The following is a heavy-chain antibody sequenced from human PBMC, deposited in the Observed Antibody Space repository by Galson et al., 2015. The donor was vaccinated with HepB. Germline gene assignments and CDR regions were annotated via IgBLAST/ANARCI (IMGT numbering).Heavy chain of an antibody. CDR1: GFTLSRFG. J-gene: IGHJ6*02. CDR2: IWSDGNKKYYGDSEK. V-gene: IGHV3-33*01. Sequence: SLRLSYAASGFTLSRFGMHWVRQTPGKGLEWVAEIWSDGNKKYYGDSEKYYVDSVKVRLTISRDNSKNTVYLQMNSLRADDMAVYFCARGGYCTDNSCQRTSYNGMDVWGEGTTVTVS. D-gene: IGHD2-8*02. CDR3: ARGGYCTDNSCQRTSYNGMDV.